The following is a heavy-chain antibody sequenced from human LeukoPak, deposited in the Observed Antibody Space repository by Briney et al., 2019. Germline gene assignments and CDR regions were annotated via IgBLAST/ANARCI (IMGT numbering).Heavy chain of an antibody. V-gene: IGHV3-15*01. CDR2: IRSRADGGTA. J-gene: IGHJ1*01. D-gene: IGHD3-3*01. CDR1: GFSFSSYS. Sequence: GGSLRLSCAASGFSFSSYSIHWVRQAPGKGLEWVGRIRSRADGGTAEYATAVEGRFTISRDDSTNTLYLHMSNVKTEGTAVYYCAKHIYGVVSIQQWGQGTLVTVSS. CDR3: AKHIYGVVSIQQ.